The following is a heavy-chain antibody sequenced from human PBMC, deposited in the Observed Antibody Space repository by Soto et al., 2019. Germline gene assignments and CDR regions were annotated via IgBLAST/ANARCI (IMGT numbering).Heavy chain of an antibody. J-gene: IGHJ5*02. CDR2: ISSSGSTI. CDR3: AREYSSRWGNWFDP. D-gene: IGHD6-13*01. V-gene: IGHV3-48*03. Sequence: EVQLVESGGGLVQPGGSLRLSCAASGFTFSSYEMNWVRQAPGKGREWVSYISSSGSTIYYADSVKGRFTISRDNAKNSLYLQMNSLRAEDTAVYYCAREYSSRWGNWFDPWGQGTLVTVSS. CDR1: GFTFSSYE.